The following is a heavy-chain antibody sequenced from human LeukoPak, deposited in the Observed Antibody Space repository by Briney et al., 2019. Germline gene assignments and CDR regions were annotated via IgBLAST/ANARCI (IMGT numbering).Heavy chain of an antibody. J-gene: IGHJ5*02. CDR3: ARGRRRYCSGGSCYGGWFDP. Sequence: SSETLSLTCAVYGGSFSGYYWSWIRQPPGKGLEWIGEINHSGGTNYNPSLKSRVTISVDTSKNQFSLKLSSVTAADTAVYYCARGRRRYCSGGSCYGGWFDPWGQGTLVTVSS. D-gene: IGHD2-15*01. V-gene: IGHV4-34*01. CDR2: INHSGGT. CDR1: GGSFSGYY.